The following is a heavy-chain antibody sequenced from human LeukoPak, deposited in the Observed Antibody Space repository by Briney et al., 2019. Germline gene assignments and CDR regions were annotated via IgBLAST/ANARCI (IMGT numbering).Heavy chain of an antibody. V-gene: IGHV4-34*01. CDR1: GGSFSGYY. Sequence: SETLSLTCAVYGGSFSGYYWSWIRQPPGKGLEWIGEINHSGSTNYNPSLKSRVTISVDKSKDQFSLKLSSVTAADTAMYYCAGSGYYDSVARGTFDIWGQGTMVTVSS. CDR2: INHSGST. D-gene: IGHD3-22*01. CDR3: AGSGYYDSVARGTFDI. J-gene: IGHJ3*02.